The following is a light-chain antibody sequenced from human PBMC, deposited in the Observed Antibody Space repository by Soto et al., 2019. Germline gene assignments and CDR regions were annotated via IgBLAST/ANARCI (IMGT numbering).Light chain of an antibody. V-gene: IGKV1-17*01. CDR2: TAS. J-gene: IGKJ2*01. CDR1: QDIRND. CDR3: QQQNTLPYT. Sequence: DIQMTQSPSSLSASVGDSVTITCRASQDIRNDLGWYQHKPGKVPKRLIHTASTLQSCVPSRFSGSGSGTEFTLTISSLQPEYFATYYCQQQNTLPYTFGQGTKLEIK.